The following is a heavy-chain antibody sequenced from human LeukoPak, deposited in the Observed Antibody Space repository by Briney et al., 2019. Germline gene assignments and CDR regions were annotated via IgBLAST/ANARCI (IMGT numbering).Heavy chain of an antibody. CDR1: GGSISSYY. D-gene: IGHD3-22*01. CDR3: ARTRKTYYDSSGYYSAFDY. Sequence: SETLSLTRTVSGGSISSYYWSWIRQPPGKGLEWIGYINYNGNTNYNPPLKSRVTISVDTSKNHFSLKLSSVTAADTAVYYCARTRKTYYDSSGYYSAFDYWGQGIXVXVSS. CDR2: INYNGNT. V-gene: IGHV4-59*01. J-gene: IGHJ4*02.